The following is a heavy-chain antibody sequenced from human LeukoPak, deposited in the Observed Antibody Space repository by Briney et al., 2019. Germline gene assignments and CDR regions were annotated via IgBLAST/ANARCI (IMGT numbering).Heavy chain of an antibody. V-gene: IGHV3-23*01. D-gene: IGHD3-10*01. CDR3: AKGSGGSGSFYNHFDC. Sequence: GGSLRLSCAASGFTFSTNAMSWVRQAPGKGLEWVSAISGSGGSTYHADSVKGRFTISRDNSKNTLSLQMNSLRTEDTAVFYCAKGSGGSGSFYNHFDCWGQGTLVTVSS. CDR2: ISGSGGST. J-gene: IGHJ4*02. CDR1: GFTFSTNA.